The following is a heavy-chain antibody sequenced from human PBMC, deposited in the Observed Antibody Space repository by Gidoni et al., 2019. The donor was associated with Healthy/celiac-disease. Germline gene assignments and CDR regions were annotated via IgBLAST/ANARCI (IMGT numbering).Heavy chain of an antibody. V-gene: IGHV3-33*01. J-gene: IGHJ4*02. CDR1: GFTFRIYG. Sequence: QVQLVESGGGVVQPGRSLRLSCAASGFTFRIYGMHWVRKAPGKGLGWVAVIWYDGSNKYYADSVKGRFTISRDNSKNTLYLQMNSLRAEDTAVYYCARGRVPGHFDYCGQGTLVTVSS. CDR3: ARGRVPGHFDY. CDR2: IWYDGSNK.